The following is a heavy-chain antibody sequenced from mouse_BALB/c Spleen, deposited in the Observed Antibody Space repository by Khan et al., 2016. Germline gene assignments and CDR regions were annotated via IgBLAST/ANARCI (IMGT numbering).Heavy chain of an antibody. Sequence: EVQLVESGGGLVQPKGSLKLSCAASGFTFNTYAMNWVRQAPGKGLEWVARIRSKSNNYATYYADSVKDRFTISRDDSQSMLYLQMSNLKTEDTAMYYCVGPSTMITTWFAYWGQGTLVTVSA. J-gene: IGHJ3*01. V-gene: IGHV10-1*02. CDR3: VGPSTMITTWFAY. CDR2: IRSKSNNYAT. D-gene: IGHD2-4*01. CDR1: GFTFNTYA.